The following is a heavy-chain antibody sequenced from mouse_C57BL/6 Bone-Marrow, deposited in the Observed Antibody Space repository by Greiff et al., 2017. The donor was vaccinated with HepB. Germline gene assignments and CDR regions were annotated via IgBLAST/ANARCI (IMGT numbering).Heavy chain of an antibody. V-gene: IGHV7-3*01. CDR2: IRNKANGYTT. D-gene: IGHD1-1*01. J-gene: IGHJ1*03. CDR1: GFTFTDYY. CDR3: ARYKSSSWYFDV. Sequence: EVKVVESGGGLVQPGGSLSLSCAASGFTFTDYYISWVRQPPGKALEWLGFIRNKANGYTTEYSASVKGRFTISRDNSQSILYLQMNALRAEDSATYYCARYKSSSWYFDVWGTGTTVTVSS.